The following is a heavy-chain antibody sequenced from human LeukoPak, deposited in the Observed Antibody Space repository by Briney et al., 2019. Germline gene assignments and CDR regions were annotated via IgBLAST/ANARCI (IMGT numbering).Heavy chain of an antibody. J-gene: IGHJ6*03. Sequence: GGSLRLSCAASGFTFSSYAMSWVRQAPGKGLEWVSSITSGSSYIYYADSVKGRFTISRDNAKNSLYLQMNSLRAEDTAVYYCARDGVPFTIFGVAAAKDYYYYMDVWGKGTTVTVSS. V-gene: IGHV3-21*01. CDR1: GFTFSSYA. D-gene: IGHD3-3*01. CDR2: ITSGSSYI. CDR3: ARDGVPFTIFGVAAAKDYYYYMDV.